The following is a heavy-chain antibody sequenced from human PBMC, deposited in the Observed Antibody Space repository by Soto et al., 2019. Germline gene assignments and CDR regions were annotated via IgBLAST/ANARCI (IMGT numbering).Heavy chain of an antibody. CDR1: GGSISSGGYY. Sequence: SETLSLTCTASGGSISSGGYYWSWIRQHPGKGLEWIGYIYYSGSTYYNPSLKSRVTISVDTSKNQFSLKLSSVTAADTAVYYCARGSYYDYVWGSYYYYYGMDVWGQGTTVTVSS. J-gene: IGHJ6*02. D-gene: IGHD3-16*01. CDR3: ARGSYYDYVWGSYYYYYGMDV. V-gene: IGHV4-31*03. CDR2: IYYSGST.